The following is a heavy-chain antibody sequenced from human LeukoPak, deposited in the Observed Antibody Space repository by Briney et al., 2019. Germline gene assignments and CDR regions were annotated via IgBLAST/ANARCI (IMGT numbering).Heavy chain of an antibody. D-gene: IGHD3-10*01. CDR2: INPNSGGT. V-gene: IGHV1-2*02. CDR3: ARDGHYGSGHVDY. CDR1: GYTFTVFY. J-gene: IGHJ4*02. Sequence: ASVKVSCKASGYTFTVFYMQGVGQAPGQGREWMGWINPNSGGTYSAQKFQDRVTMTRDTSTSTAYMELRSLRSDDTAVYYCARDGHYGSGHVDYWGQGTLVTVSS.